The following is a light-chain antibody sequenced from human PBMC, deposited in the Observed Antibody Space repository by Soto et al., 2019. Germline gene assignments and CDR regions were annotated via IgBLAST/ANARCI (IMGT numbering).Light chain of an antibody. CDR1: QSVSNNY. V-gene: IGKV3-20*01. Sequence: TQSPGTLSLSPGERATLSCRASQSVSNNYLAWYQQKPGQAPRLLIYGASNRATGIPDRFSGSGSGTDFTLTISSLQPDDFATYYCQHYNSYSEAFGQGTKVDIK. CDR2: GAS. J-gene: IGKJ1*01. CDR3: QHYNSYSEA.